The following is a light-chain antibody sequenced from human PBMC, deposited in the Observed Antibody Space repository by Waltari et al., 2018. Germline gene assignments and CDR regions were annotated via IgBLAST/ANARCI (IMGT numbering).Light chain of an antibody. V-gene: IGLV3-25*03. CDR3: QSADISSSYVV. CDR1: ALPKQY. Sequence: SYELTQPPSVSVSPGQTARITCSGDALPKQYTSLYQQKPGQAPVLGIYGDTERPSGIPERVSGYSSRKTVTLAISGVQAEDEADYYCQSADISSSYVVFGGGTTLTVL. CDR2: GDT. J-gene: IGLJ2*01.